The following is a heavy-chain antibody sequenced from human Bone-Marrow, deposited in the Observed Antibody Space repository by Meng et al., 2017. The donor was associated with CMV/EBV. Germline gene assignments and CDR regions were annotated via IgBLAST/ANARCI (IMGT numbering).Heavy chain of an antibody. Sequence: GSLRLSCTVSGGSISSYYWSWTRQPVGKGLEWIGHIYASGSTNQNPSLKSRVTMSLDTSKNQFSLKLRSVTAADTAIYYCARDSSFDQWGQGTLVTVSS. J-gene: IGHJ4*02. CDR2: IYASGST. CDR3: ARDSSFDQ. D-gene: IGHD6-6*01. V-gene: IGHV4-4*07. CDR1: GGSISSYY.